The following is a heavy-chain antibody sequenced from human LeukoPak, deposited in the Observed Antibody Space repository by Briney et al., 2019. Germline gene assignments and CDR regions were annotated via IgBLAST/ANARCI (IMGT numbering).Heavy chain of an antibody. CDR2: IRSKANNYAT. V-gene: IGHV3-73*01. Sequence: GGSLRLSCAASGFTFSDSTMHWVRHASGKGLEWVGRIRSKANNYATAYAASVKGRFTISRDDSKNTAYLQMNSLKTEDTAVYYCTRLYYDFWSGYSYYYMDVWGKGTTATVSS. J-gene: IGHJ6*03. CDR1: GFTFSDST. CDR3: TRLYYDFWSGYSYYYMDV. D-gene: IGHD3-3*01.